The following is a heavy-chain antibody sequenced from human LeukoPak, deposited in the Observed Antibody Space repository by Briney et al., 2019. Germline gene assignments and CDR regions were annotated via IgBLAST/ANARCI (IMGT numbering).Heavy chain of an antibody. Sequence: PSETLSLTCTVSGGSISSGGYYWSWIRQHPGKGLEWIGYIYYSGSTYYNPSLKSRVTISVDTSKNQFSLKLSSVTAADTAVYYCARSGSYSSGISEAYYFDYWGQGTLVTVSS. CDR2: IYYSGST. D-gene: IGHD1-26*01. CDR1: GGSISSGGYY. J-gene: IGHJ4*02. V-gene: IGHV4-31*03. CDR3: ARSGSYSSGISEAYYFDY.